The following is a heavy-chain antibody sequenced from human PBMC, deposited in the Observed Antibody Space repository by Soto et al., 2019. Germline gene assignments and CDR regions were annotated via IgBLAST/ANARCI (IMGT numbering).Heavy chain of an antibody. CDR1: GFSLTTSGVG. D-gene: IGHD3-3*01. Sequence: QITLNESGPTVVRPTEPLTLTCRFSGFSLTTSGVGVGWIRQSPGKAPEWLALIYWDDDKRYSASLKSRLTIPNDTSKNQVVLTVSDLDPTDTATYYCAHRVLRTVFGLVTTTAIYFDFWGQGTPVAVSS. CDR2: IYWDDDK. J-gene: IGHJ4*02. CDR3: AHRVLRTVFGLVTTTAIYFDF. V-gene: IGHV2-5*02.